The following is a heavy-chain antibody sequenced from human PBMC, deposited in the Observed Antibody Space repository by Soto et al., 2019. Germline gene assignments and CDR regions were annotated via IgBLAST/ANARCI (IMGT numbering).Heavy chain of an antibody. Sequence: QVQLVQSGAEVKKPGASVKVSCKASGYTFASYGFSWVRQAPGQGLEWMGWISVKKGDTEYAQKFQGRVTMTTDTSTTTVYMELRSLRSDDTAVYYCATGDGDYMTAYYYGMDVWGQGTTVTVSS. J-gene: IGHJ6*02. V-gene: IGHV1-18*01. CDR1: GYTFASYG. CDR2: ISVKKGDT. CDR3: ATGDGDYMTAYYYGMDV. D-gene: IGHD4-17*01.